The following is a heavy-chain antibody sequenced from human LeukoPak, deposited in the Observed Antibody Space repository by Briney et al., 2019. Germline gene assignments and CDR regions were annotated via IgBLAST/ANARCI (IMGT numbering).Heavy chain of an antibody. CDR2: IYSGGST. CDR1: GFTASSNY. D-gene: IGHD3-10*01. CDR3: ATPYGSGSYYPYYYYYGMDV. J-gene: IGHJ6*02. Sequence: GGSLSLSCAASGFTASSNYMSWVRQAQGKGLEWVSVIYSGGSTYYADSVKGRFTISRDNSKNTLYLQMNSLRAEDTAVYYCATPYGSGSYYPYYYYYGMDVWGQGTTVTVSS. V-gene: IGHV3-66*01.